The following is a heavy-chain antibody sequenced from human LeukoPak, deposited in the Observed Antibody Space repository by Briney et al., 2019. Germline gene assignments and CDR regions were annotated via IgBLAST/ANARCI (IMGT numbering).Heavy chain of an antibody. Sequence: GGSLRLSCAVSGFTFSSYWMSWVRQAPGKGLEWVANIKQDGSEKYYVDSVKGRFTSPRDNAKNSLYLQMNSLRDEDTAVYYCARGLNWYDPWGQGTLVTVSS. CDR1: GFTFSSYW. CDR3: ARGLNWYDP. CDR2: IKQDGSEK. V-gene: IGHV3-7*01. J-gene: IGHJ5*02.